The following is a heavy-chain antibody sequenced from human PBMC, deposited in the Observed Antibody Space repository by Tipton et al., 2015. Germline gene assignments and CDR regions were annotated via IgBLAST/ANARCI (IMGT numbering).Heavy chain of an antibody. J-gene: IGHJ4*02. D-gene: IGHD3-10*01. Sequence: TLSLTCTVSGASVSSGSYFWTWIRQPPGKGLEWIGYIFYSGSTNYNPSLKSRVTISVDTSKNQFSLRLSSVTAADTAVYYCARGCGSGLVDSWGQGTLVTVSS. CDR1: GASVSSGSYF. V-gene: IGHV4-61*01. CDR2: IFYSGST. CDR3: ARGCGSGLVDS.